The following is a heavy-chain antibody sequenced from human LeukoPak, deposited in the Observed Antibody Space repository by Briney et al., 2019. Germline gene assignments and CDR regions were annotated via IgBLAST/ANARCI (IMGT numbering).Heavy chain of an antibody. D-gene: IGHD3-10*02. CDR3: ARDIFGRYFDY. CDR1: GFTFSSYE. Sequence: PGGTLRLSCAASGFTFSSYEMNWVRQAPGKGLEWVSYISSSGSTIYYADSVKGRFTISRDSAKNSLYLQMNSLRAEDTAVYYCARDIFGRYFDYWGQGTLVTVSS. J-gene: IGHJ4*02. CDR2: ISSSGSTI. V-gene: IGHV3-48*03.